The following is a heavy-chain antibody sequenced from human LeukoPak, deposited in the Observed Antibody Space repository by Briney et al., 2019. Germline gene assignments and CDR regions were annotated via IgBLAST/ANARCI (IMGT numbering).Heavy chain of an antibody. V-gene: IGHV3-7*01. CDR1: GFTFSSYW. D-gene: IGHD2-8*01. CDR2: IKQDGSEK. J-gene: IGHJ4*02. CDR3: ASTTWFMDFDY. Sequence: GGSLRLSCAASGFTFSSYWMSWVRQAPGKGLEWVANIKQDGSEKYYVDSVKGRLTISRDNAKNSLYLQMNSLRAEDTAVYYCASTTWFMDFDYWGQGTLVTVSS.